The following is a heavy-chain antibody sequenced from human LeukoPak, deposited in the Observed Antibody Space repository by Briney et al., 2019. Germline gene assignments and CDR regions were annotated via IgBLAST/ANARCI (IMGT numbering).Heavy chain of an antibody. Sequence: VASVKVSCKASGYTFSSYDINWARQATGQGLEWMGWMNPNSGNTGYAQKFQGRVTMTRNTSISTAYMELSSLRSEDTAVYYCARRNYGSPRWFDPWGQGTLVTVSS. CDR3: ARRNYGSPRWFDP. V-gene: IGHV1-8*01. CDR2: MNPNSGNT. J-gene: IGHJ5*02. CDR1: GYTFSSYD. D-gene: IGHD3-10*01.